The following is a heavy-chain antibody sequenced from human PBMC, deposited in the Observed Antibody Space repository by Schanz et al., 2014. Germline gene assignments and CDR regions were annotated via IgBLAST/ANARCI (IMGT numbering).Heavy chain of an antibody. V-gene: IGHV3-30*18. Sequence: QVQLVESGGGVVQPGRSLRLSCAASGFSFSTYAMHWVRQAPGKGLEWVAVISYDGNEKHYPDSVKGRFTISRDNSKNTVYLQMDSLRPEDTAVYYCAKQFLSYYFYGMDVWGQGTTVSVSS. J-gene: IGHJ6*02. CDR1: GFSFSTYA. CDR3: AKQFLSYYFYGMDV. CDR2: ISYDGNEK.